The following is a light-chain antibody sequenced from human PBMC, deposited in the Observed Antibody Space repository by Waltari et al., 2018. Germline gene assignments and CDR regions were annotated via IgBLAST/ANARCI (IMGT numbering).Light chain of an antibody. Sequence: SYELTPPPSVSVSPGPTASITCSGDKMGGQFACCCQQRTGESPGRVIYQDSKRPAGIVVIFSGSNSEIRVTLTFSGSQAMDEVACACQGWDRSAVVFGEGTKLTGL. CDR3: QGWDRSAVV. CDR1: KMGGQF. CDR2: QDS. V-gene: IGLV3-1*01. J-gene: IGLJ2*01.